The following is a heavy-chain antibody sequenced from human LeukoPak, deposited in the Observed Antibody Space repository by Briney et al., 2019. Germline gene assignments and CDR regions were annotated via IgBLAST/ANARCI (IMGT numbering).Heavy chain of an antibody. CDR2: INPNSGGT. D-gene: IGHD3-22*01. V-gene: IGHV1-2*06. J-gene: IGHJ4*02. CDR1: GYTFTGYY. Sequence: GASVKVSCKASGYTFTGYYMHWMRQAPGQGLEWMGRINPNSGGTNYAQKFQGRVTMTRDTSISTAYMELSRLRSDDTAVYYCARDSRRITMIVVVPPDYWGQGTLVTVSS. CDR3: ARDSRRITMIVVVPPDY.